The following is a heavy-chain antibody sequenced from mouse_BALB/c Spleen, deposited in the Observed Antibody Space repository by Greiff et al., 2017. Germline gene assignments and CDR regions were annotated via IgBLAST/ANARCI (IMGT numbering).Heavy chain of an antibody. CDR1: GFSLTSYG. Sequence: VQLQQSGPGLVAPSQSLSITCTVSGFSLTSYGVHWVRQPPGKGLEWLGVIWAGGSTNYNSALMSRLSISKDNSKSQVFLKMNSLQTDDTAMYYCAREDYDYDIYAMDYWGQGTSVTVSS. D-gene: IGHD2-4*01. CDR2: IWAGGST. J-gene: IGHJ4*01. V-gene: IGHV2-9*02. CDR3: AREDYDYDIYAMDY.